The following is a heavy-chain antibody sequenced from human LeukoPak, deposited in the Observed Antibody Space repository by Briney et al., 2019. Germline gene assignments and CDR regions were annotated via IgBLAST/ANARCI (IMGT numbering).Heavy chain of an antibody. Sequence: AETLSLTCSVSGASISSYYWSWIRQPPGKGLEEIGNIRYSGNTNYNPSLKSRVPITVDTSKNQFSLKLSPVTAADAAVYYCARRAGSGWSINWFDPWGQGTLITVSS. CDR1: GASISSYY. D-gene: IGHD6-19*01. V-gene: IGHV4-59*08. CDR2: IRYSGNT. CDR3: ARRAGSGWSINWFDP. J-gene: IGHJ5*02.